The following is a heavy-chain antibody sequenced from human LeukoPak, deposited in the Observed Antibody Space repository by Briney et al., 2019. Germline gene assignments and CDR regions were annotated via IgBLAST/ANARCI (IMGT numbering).Heavy chain of an antibody. CDR1: GFSLSTSGVG. Sequence: SGPTLLKPTQTLTLTCTFSGFSLSTSGVGVGWIRQPPGKALEWLAPVYWDDNNRNSHSLKTRLTITKDTSKNQMVLTMTNMDPVDTDTYYGAHSRGYSYGSYFDYCGQGNVVTVSS. CDR3: AHSRGYSYGSYFDY. J-gene: IGHJ4*02. V-gene: IGHV2-5*02. CDR2: VYWDDNN. D-gene: IGHD5-18*01.